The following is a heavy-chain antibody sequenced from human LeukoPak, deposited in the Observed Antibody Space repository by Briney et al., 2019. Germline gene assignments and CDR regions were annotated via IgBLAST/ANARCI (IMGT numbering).Heavy chain of an antibody. V-gene: IGHV3-11*04. CDR3: ARHKSVGGIDF. J-gene: IGHJ4*02. Sequence: GGSLRLSCAASGFTFSDYYMSWIRQAPGKGLEWVSYISSSGSTIYYADSVKGRFTISRDNAKNSLYLQMTSLRVEDTAVYFCARHKSVGGIDFWGQGTLVSVSS. CDR2: ISSSGSTI. CDR1: GFTFSDYY. D-gene: IGHD1-26*01.